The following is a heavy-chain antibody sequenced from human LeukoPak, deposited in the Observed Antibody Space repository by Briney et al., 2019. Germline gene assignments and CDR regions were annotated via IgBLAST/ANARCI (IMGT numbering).Heavy chain of an antibody. CDR3: AKDADY. V-gene: IGHV3-9*01. CDR1: GFTFDDYA. CDR2: ISWNSGSI. J-gene: IGHJ4*02. Sequence: GGSLRLSCAASGFTFDDYAMHWVRQAPGKGLEWVSGISWNSGSIGYADSVKGRFTISRDNAKNSLYLQMNGLRAEDTALYYCAKDADYWGQGTLVTVSS.